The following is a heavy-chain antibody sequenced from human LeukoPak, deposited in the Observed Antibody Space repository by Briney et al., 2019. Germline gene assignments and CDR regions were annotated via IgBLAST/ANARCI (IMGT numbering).Heavy chain of an antibody. Sequence: GGSLRLSCAASGLTFSSYWMHWVRQAPGKGLVWVSRVNSDGSSTSYADSEKGRFTISRDNAKNTLYLQMNSLRAEDTAVYYCARSYYDGSALDYWGQGTLVTVSS. CDR1: GLTFSSYW. J-gene: IGHJ4*02. CDR2: VNSDGSST. V-gene: IGHV3-74*01. D-gene: IGHD3-22*01. CDR3: ARSYYDGSALDY.